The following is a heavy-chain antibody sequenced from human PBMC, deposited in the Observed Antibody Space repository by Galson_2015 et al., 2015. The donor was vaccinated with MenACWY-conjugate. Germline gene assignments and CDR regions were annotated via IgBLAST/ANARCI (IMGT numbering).Heavy chain of an antibody. CDR2: IDWDDNR. V-gene: IGHV2-70*11. D-gene: IGHD5-12*01. Sequence: LVKPTQTLTLTCTFSGFSLSTPEMCVSWIRQSPGKALEWLARIDWDDNRYYSTSLKTRLTISKDTSKNQVVLSMTNMDPVDTATYYCARTRRYTSYYFYYYIDVWGKGTTVAVSS. CDR3: ARTRRYTSYYFYYYIDV. CDR1: GFSLSTPEMC. J-gene: IGHJ6*03.